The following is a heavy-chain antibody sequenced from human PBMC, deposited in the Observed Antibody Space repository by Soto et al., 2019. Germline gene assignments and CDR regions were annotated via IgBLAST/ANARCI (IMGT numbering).Heavy chain of an antibody. J-gene: IGHJ6*03. V-gene: IGHV1-8*01. D-gene: IGHD4-4*01. Sequence: GASVKVSCKASGYTFTSYDINWVRQATGQGLEWMGWMNPNSGNTGYAQKFQGRVTITADKSTSTAYMELSSLRSEDTAVYYCARGLTTVTPYYYYYMDVWGKGTTVTVSS. CDR1: GYTFTSYD. CDR3: ARGLTTVTPYYYYYMDV. CDR2: MNPNSGNT.